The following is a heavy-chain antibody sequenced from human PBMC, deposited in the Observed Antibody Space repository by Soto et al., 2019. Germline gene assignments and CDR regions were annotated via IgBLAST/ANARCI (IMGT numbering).Heavy chain of an antibody. Sequence: QVQLVESGGGVVQPGRSLRLSCVASGFTFSSYAMHWVRQAPGKGLEWVTVISSDGNNKYYADSVKGRFTISRDNSKNTLYLQMNSLKTEDMAVYFCAKVYSSGWSYAFDIWGQGTMVTVSS. CDR2: ISSDGNNK. D-gene: IGHD6-19*01. J-gene: IGHJ3*02. CDR3: AKVYSSGWSYAFDI. CDR1: GFTFSSYA. V-gene: IGHV3-30-3*01.